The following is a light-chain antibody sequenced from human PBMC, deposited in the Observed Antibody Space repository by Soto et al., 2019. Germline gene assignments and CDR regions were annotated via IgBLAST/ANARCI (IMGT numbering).Light chain of an antibody. V-gene: IGLV1-51*01. CDR2: DNN. CDR1: SSNIGNNY. Sequence: QSVLTQPPSVSAAPGQKVTISCSGSSSNIGNNYVSWYQQLPGTAPKLLIYDNNKRPPGIPDRFSGSKSGTSATLGITGLQTVDEADYYCGTWDSSLSPVVFGGGTKLTVL. J-gene: IGLJ2*01. CDR3: GTWDSSLSPVV.